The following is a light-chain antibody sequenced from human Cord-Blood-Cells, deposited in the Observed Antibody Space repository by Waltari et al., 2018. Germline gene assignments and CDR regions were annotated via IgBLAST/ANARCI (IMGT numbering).Light chain of an antibody. CDR2: EAS. CDR1: QSFSSS. V-gene: IGKV3-11*01. CDR3: KQRSNWT. Sequence: EIVVTHSPATLSLSPGELPTLSCSARQSFSSSLAWYQPKPGQASRILSYEASNSATGIPARFSGSGSGTEFTLTIRSLEPEDFAVYYCKQRSNWTFGQATKVE. J-gene: IGKJ1*01.